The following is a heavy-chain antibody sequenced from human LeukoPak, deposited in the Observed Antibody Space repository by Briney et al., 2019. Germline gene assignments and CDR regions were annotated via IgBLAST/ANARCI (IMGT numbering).Heavy chain of an antibody. CDR3: ARARVRGVIRYFDY. J-gene: IGHJ4*02. Sequence: SETLSLTCNVSGGSISSYYWSWIRQPPGKGLEWIGYIYYSGSTNYNPSLKSRITMSVDTSKIQFSLKLSSVTAADTAVYYCARARVRGVIRYFDYWGQGTLVTVSS. D-gene: IGHD3-10*01. V-gene: IGHV4-59*01. CDR2: IYYSGST. CDR1: GGSISSYY.